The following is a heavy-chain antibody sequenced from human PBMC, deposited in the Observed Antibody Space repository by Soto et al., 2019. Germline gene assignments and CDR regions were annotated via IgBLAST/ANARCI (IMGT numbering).Heavy chain of an antibody. CDR3: AGGGYCDFWSGYSYYYYGMDV. CDR1: GGTFSSYA. D-gene: IGHD3-3*01. CDR2: IIPIFGTA. J-gene: IGHJ6*02. V-gene: IGHV1-69*01. Sequence: QVQLVQSGAEVKKPGSSVKVSCKASGGTFSSYAISWVRQAPGQGLEWMGGIIPIFGTANYAQKFQGRVTITADESTSTAYMELSSLRSEDPAVYYCAGGGYCDFWSGYSYYYYGMDVWGQGTTVTVSS.